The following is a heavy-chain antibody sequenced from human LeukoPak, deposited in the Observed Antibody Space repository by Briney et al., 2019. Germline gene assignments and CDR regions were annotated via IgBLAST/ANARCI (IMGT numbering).Heavy chain of an antibody. CDR3: ARVAGSVVVTAITWYFDL. CDR1: GFTFSSYS. D-gene: IGHD2-21*02. J-gene: IGHJ2*01. CDR2: ISYDGSNK. V-gene: IGHV3-30*03. Sequence: GGSLRLSCAASGFTFSSYSMNWVRQAPGKGLEWVAVISYDGSNKFYADSVKGRFTISRDNSKNTLYLQMNSLRAEDTAVYYCARVAGSVVVTAITWYFDLWGRGTLVTVSS.